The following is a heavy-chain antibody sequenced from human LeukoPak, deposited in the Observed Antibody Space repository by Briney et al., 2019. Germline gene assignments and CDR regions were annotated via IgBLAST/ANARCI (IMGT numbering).Heavy chain of an antibody. CDR1: GFSLTTNAEG. CDR2: IYWNDNR. V-gene: IGHV2-5*01. CDR3: SHLNGVYSNNFDY. J-gene: IGHJ4*02. D-gene: IGHD2-15*01. Sequence: ESGPTLVKPTQTLTLTCTFSGFSLTTNAEGVGWFRQPPGKALEWLAVIYWNDNRRYSPSLESRLTIIKDASRNDVVLAVTNVEPVDTATYYCSHLNGVYSNNFDYWGRGTLVTVSS.